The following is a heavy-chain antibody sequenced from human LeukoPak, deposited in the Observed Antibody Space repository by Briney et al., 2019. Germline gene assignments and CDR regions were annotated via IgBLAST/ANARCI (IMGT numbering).Heavy chain of an antibody. Sequence: GGSLRLSCAASGFTFSNYAMSWVRQAPGKGLEWVSGISGSGDSTYYADSVKGRFTISRDNSRNTLYLQMNSLRVEDTAAHYCARFRAYYEQTYYETGLWGQGTLVTVSS. D-gene: IGHD3-22*01. CDR1: GFTFSNYA. J-gene: IGHJ4*02. V-gene: IGHV3-23*01. CDR3: ARFRAYYEQTYYETGL. CDR2: ISGSGDST.